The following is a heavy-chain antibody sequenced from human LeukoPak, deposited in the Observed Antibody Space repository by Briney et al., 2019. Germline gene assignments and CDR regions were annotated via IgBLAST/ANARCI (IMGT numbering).Heavy chain of an antibody. Sequence: PGGSLRLSCAASGFTVSSSYMSWVRQAPGKGLEWVSVICSGGSTYYADSVKGRFTISRDNSKNTLYLQMNGLRAEDTAVYYCARRGSSGWYYWGQGTLVTVSS. CDR3: ARRGSSGWYY. CDR2: ICSGGST. CDR1: GFTVSSSY. V-gene: IGHV3-66*01. J-gene: IGHJ4*02. D-gene: IGHD6-19*01.